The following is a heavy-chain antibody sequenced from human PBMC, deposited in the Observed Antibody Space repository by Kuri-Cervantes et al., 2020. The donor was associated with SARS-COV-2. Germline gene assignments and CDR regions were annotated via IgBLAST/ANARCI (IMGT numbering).Heavy chain of an antibody. CDR3: ARSQGYCTANSCSWNWFDP. CDR1: GGTFGSYS. CDR2: IIPTFDTT. Sequence: SVKVSCKASGGTFGSYSVNWVRQAPGQGLEWMGRIIPTFDTTTYAQKFQGRVIFTADESSSTAYMEVNSLTSEDTAVYFCARSQGYCTANSCSWNWFDPWGQGTQVTVSS. J-gene: IGHJ5*02. D-gene: IGHD2-8*02. V-gene: IGHV1-69*13.